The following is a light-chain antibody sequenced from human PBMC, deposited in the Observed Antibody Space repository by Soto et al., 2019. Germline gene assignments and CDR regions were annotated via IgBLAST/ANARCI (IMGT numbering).Light chain of an antibody. Sequence: QSVLTQPPSVSGSPGQSVTISCTGTSSDVGSYNRVSWYQQSPGTAPKLMIYEVSNRPSGVPDRFSGSKSGNTASLTISGPHAEDAAVYYCSSYTSSSIYVFGTWTNVTVL. CDR2: EVS. J-gene: IGLJ1*01. V-gene: IGLV2-18*02. CDR3: SSYTSSSIYV. CDR1: SSDVGSYNR.